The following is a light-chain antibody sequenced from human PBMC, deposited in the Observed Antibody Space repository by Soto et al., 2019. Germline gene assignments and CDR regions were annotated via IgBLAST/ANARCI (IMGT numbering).Light chain of an antibody. CDR3: QKFQSYALT. Sequence: AIQLTQSPSSLSASVGDRVTITCRASQGISSALAWYQHTPGRAPRLLIYDASSLQSGVSSRFSGSGSGTDFTLTISSLQPEDFATYYCQKFQSYALTFGGGTKLEIK. V-gene: IGKV1-13*02. CDR2: DAS. CDR1: QGISSA. J-gene: IGKJ4*01.